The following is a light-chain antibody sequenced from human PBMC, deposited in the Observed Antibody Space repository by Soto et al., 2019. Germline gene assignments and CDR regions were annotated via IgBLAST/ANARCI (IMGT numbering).Light chain of an antibody. J-gene: IGLJ2*01. CDR2: EVT. V-gene: IGLV2-8*01. Sequence: QSALTQPPSASGSPGQSVTISCTGTSSDVGGYNYVSWYQQHPGKAPKLMIHEVTKRPSGVPDRFSGSKSGNTASLTVSGLQVEDEADYYCSSYAGSNNLVFGGGTKVTVL. CDR3: SSYAGSNNLV. CDR1: SSDVGGYNY.